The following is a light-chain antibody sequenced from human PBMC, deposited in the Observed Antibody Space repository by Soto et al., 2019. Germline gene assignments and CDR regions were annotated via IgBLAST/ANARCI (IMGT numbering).Light chain of an antibody. V-gene: IGLV2-14*01. CDR2: DVS. J-gene: IGLJ1*01. CDR3: SSYTSSLYV. CDR1: SSDVGGYNY. Sequence: LTQPASVSGSPGQSITISCTGTSSDVGGYNYVSWYQQHPGKAPKLMIYDVSNRPSGVSNRFSGSKSSNTASLTISGLQAEDEADYYCSSYTSSLYVFGTGTKVTV.